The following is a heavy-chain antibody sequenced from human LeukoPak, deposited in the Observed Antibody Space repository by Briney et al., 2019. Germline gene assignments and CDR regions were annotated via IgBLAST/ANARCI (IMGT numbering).Heavy chain of an antibody. D-gene: IGHD2-15*01. CDR1: GFTTYW. V-gene: IGHV3-7*03. CDR2: IKQDGSEK. Sequence: GGSLRLSCAASGFTTYWMTWVRQAPGKGLEWVANIKQDGSEKYYVDSVKGRFTISRDNAKNSLYLQMNSLRAEDTAVYYCARDWWGGGRGDYWGQGTLVTVSS. J-gene: IGHJ4*02. CDR3: ARDWWGGGRGDY.